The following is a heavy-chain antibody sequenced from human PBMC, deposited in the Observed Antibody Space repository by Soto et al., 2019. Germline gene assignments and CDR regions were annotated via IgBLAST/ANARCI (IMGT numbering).Heavy chain of an antibody. CDR2: IIPIFGTA. D-gene: IGHD2-21*02. J-gene: IGHJ6*02. CDR1: GGTFSSYA. CDR3: ARDEAYCGGDCYSNYYYGMDV. V-gene: IGHV1-69*01. Sequence: SVKVSCKASGGTFSSYAISWVRQAPGQGLEWMRGIIPIFGTANYAQKFQGRVTITADESTCTAYMVLSSLRSEDTAVYYCARDEAYCGGDCYSNYYYGMDVWGQGTTVTVSS.